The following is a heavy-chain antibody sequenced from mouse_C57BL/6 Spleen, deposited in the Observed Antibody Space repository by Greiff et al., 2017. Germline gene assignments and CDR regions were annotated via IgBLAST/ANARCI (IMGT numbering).Heavy chain of an antibody. V-gene: IGHV1-69*01. CDR2: IDPSDSYT. Sequence: VQLQQPGAELVMPGASVKLSCKASGYTFTSYWMHWVKQRPGQGLEWIGEIDPSDSYTNYNQKFKGKSTLTVDKSSSTAYMQLSSLTSEDSAGYYCARAGTWGFAYWGQGTLVTVSA. D-gene: IGHD4-1*01. J-gene: IGHJ3*01. CDR3: ARAGTWGFAY. CDR1: GYTFTSYW.